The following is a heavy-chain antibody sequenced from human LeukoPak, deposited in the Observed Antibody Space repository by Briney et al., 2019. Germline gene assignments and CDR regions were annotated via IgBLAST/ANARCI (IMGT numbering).Heavy chain of an antibody. CDR1: GYTFTGYY. D-gene: IGHD5-12*01. J-gene: IGHJ5*02. CDR3: ARGGYSGCDGWWGSWFDP. V-gene: IGHV1-2*02. CDR2: INPNSGGT. Sequence: ASVKVSCKASGYTFTGYYMHWVRQAPGQGLEWMGWINPNSGGTNYAQKFQGRVTMTRDTSISTAYMELSRLRSDDTAVYYCARGGYSGCDGWWGSWFDPWGQGTLVTVSS.